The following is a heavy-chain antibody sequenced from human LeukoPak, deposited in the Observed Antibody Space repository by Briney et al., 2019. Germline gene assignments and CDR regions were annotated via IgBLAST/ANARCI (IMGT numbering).Heavy chain of an antibody. CDR1: GFTFTSYA. CDR3: AKAACGRECYYYYDC. V-gene: IGHV3-23*01. D-gene: IGHD2-21*01. Sequence: TGGSLRLSCAAYGFTFTSYAVIWVRQAPEKGLEWVSGISGSGGRTKYADSVKGRSTISRDNPKNTLYLQMNTLRAEDTAIYYCAKAACGRECYYYYDCWGQGTLVTVSS. J-gene: IGHJ4*02. CDR2: ISGSGGRT.